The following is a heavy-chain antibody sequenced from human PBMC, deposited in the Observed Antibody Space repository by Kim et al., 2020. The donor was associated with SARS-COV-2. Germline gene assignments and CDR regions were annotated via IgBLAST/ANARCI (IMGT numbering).Heavy chain of an antibody. V-gene: IGHV1-69*13. J-gene: IGHJ3*02. Sequence: SVKVSCKASGGTFSSYAISWVRQAPGQGLEWMGGIIPIFGTANYAQKFQGRVTITADESTSTAYMELSSLRSEDTAVYYCARDYYDSSGYPDAFDIWGQETIVTVSS. CDR1: GGTFSSYA. D-gene: IGHD3-22*01. CDR2: IIPIFGTA. CDR3: ARDYYDSSGYPDAFDI.